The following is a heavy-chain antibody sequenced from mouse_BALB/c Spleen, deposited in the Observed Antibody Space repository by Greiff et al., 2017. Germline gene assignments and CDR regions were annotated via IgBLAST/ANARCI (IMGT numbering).Heavy chain of an antibody. CDR1: GFTFSSYG. CDR2: ISSGGSYT. CDR3: ARSLYDYDSHYYAMDY. V-gene: IGHV5-6*01. Sequence: EVKVVESGGDLVKPGGSLKLSCAASGFTFSSYGMSWVRQTPDKRLEWVATISSGGSYTYYPDSVKGRFTISRDNAKNTLYLQMSSLKSEDTAMYYCARSLYDYDSHYYAMDYWGQGTSVTVSS. D-gene: IGHD2-4*01. J-gene: IGHJ4*01.